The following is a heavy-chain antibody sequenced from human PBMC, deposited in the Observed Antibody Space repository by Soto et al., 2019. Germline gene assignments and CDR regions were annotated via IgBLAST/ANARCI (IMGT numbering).Heavy chain of an antibody. J-gene: IGHJ6*02. CDR2: INPNSGGT. CDR3: ARGITTWLRLWDYYYYGMDV. CDR1: GYTFTGYY. D-gene: IGHD5-12*01. Sequence: QVQLVQSGAEVKKPGASVKVSCKASGYTFTGYYMHWVRQAPGQGLEWMGWINPNSGGTNYAQKFQGWVTMTRDTSISTAYMELSRLRSDDTAVYYCARGITTWLRLWDYYYYGMDVWGQGTTVTVSS. V-gene: IGHV1-2*04.